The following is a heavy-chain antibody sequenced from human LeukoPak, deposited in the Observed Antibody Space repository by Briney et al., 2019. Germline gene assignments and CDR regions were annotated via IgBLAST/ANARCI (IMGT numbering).Heavy chain of an antibody. Sequence: GGSLRLSCAAAGFTFGSYWLRWVRQAPGKGLEWVSAISGSGGSTYYADSVKGRFTISRDNSKNTLYLQMNSLRAEDTAVYYCAKGHLRYFDWLFSWGQGTLVTVSS. CDR3: AKGHLRYFDWLFS. V-gene: IGHV3-23*01. D-gene: IGHD3-9*01. J-gene: IGHJ5*01. CDR1: GFTFGSYW. CDR2: ISGSGGST.